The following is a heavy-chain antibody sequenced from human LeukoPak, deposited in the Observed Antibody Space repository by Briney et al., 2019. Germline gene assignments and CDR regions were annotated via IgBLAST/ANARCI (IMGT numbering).Heavy chain of an antibody. D-gene: IGHD3-3*01. CDR3: ATDRGFASFDY. CDR2: IKPDGSQK. Sequence: GGSLRLSCVASGFTVSRNYMSWVRQAPGKGLEWVASIKPDGSQKDYVDSVKGRFTISRDNGKNSLYLQLNSLRAEDTAVYYCATDRGFASFDYWGQGTLVTVSS. V-gene: IGHV3-7*01. J-gene: IGHJ4*02. CDR1: GFTVSRNY.